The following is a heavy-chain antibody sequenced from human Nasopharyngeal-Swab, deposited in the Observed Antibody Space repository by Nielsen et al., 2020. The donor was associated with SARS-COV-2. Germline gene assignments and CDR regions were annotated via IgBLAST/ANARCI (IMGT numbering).Heavy chain of an antibody. CDR2: INPSGGST. D-gene: IGHD2-2*01. J-gene: IGHJ3*02. V-gene: IGHV1-46*01. Sequence: WVRQAPGQGLEWMGIINPSGGSTSYAQKFQGRVTMTRDTSTSTAYMELSSLRSEDTAVYYCARDRDCSSTSCYRGIDIWGQGTMVTVSS. CDR3: ARDRDCSSTSCYRGIDI.